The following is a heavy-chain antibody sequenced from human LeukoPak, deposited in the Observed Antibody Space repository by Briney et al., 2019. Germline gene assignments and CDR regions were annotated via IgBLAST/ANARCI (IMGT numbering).Heavy chain of an antibody. CDR1: GGTFSSYA. CDR3: ARASSYSGGADY. V-gene: IGHV1-69*04. D-gene: IGHD2-21*01. J-gene: IGHJ4*02. Sequence: SVKVSCKASGGTFSSYAISWVRQAPGQGLEWMGRIIPILGIANYAQKFQGRVTITADKSTSTAYMELSSLRSEDTAVYYCARASSYSGGADYWGQGTLVTVSS. CDR2: IIPILGIA.